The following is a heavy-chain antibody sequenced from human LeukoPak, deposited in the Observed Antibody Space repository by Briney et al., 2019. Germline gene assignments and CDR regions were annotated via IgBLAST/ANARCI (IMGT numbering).Heavy chain of an antibody. V-gene: IGHV1-69*05. CDR2: IIPIFGTA. CDR3: ARDREATYDSSGYYDY. CDR1: GGTFSSYA. Sequence: SVKVSCKDSGGTFSSYAISWVRQAPGQGLEWMGGIIPIFGTANYAQKIQGRVTITTDESTSTGYMELSSLRAEDTAVYYCARDREATYDSSGYYDYWGQGTLVTVSS. J-gene: IGHJ4*02. D-gene: IGHD3-22*01.